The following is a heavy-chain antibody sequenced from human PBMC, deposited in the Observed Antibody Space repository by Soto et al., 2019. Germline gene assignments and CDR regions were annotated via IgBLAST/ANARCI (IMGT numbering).Heavy chain of an antibody. D-gene: IGHD1-1*01. V-gene: IGHV1-3*01. J-gene: IGHJ4*02. Sequence: QVQLVQSGAEVKKPGASVKVSCTTSGYTFTNYAIHWVRQAPGQRLEWMGWIDAVNGNTEYSQNFQGRVTLTRDTSASTAYMDLSSLRSEDTAVYYCARDRTVQLERRGAPDYWGQGTLVTVSS. CDR3: ARDRTVQLERRGAPDY. CDR1: GYTFTNYA. CDR2: IDAVNGNT.